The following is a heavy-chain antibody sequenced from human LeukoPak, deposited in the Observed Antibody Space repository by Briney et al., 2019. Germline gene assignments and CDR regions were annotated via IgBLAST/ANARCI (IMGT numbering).Heavy chain of an antibody. Sequence: PSETLSLTCTVSGGSISSYYWSWIRQPPGKGLEWIGYIYYSGSTNYNPSLKSRVTISVDTSKNQFSLKLSSVTAADTAVYYCARAVSALGYDSGYFDYWGQGTLVTVSS. CDR1: GGSISSYY. D-gene: IGHD3-22*01. CDR2: IYYSGST. CDR3: ARAVSALGYDSGYFDY. V-gene: IGHV4-59*08. J-gene: IGHJ4*02.